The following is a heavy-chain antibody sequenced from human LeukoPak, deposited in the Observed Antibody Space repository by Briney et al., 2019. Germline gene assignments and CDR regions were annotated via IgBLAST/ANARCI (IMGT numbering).Heavy chain of an antibody. V-gene: IGHV4-34*01. D-gene: IGHD1-26*01. J-gene: IGHJ4*02. Sequence: SETLSLTCAVYGGSFSGYYWSWIRQPPGKGLEWIGEINHSGGTNYNPSLKSRVTISVDTSKNQFSLKLSSVTAADTAVYYCARGRARGATADYWGQGTLVTVSS. CDR3: ARGRARGATADY. CDR2: INHSGGT. CDR1: GGSFSGYY.